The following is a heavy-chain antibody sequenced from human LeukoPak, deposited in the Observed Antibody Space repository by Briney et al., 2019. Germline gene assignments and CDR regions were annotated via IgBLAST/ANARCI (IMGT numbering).Heavy chain of an antibody. CDR3: ARNGGNYYYYYMDV. V-gene: IGHV1-69*05. Sequence: SVKVSCKASGGTFSNYAISWVRQAPGQGLEWMGGIIPIFGTANYAQKFQGRVTITTDESTSTAYMELSSLRSEDTAVYYCARNGGNYYYYYMDVWGKGTTVTVSS. CDR2: IIPIFGTA. J-gene: IGHJ6*03. CDR1: GGTFSNYA. D-gene: IGHD4-23*01.